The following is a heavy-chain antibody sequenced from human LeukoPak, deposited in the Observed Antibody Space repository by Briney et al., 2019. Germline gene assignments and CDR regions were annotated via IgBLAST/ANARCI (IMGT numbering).Heavy chain of an antibody. Sequence: GGSLRLSCAASGFTFSSYVMHWVRQAPGKGLEWVAVISYDGSNKYYADSVKGRFTISRDNSKNTLYLQMNSLRAEDTAVYYCAKDARYYDILTGYYDYWGQGTLVTVSS. CDR3: AKDARYYDILTGYYDY. D-gene: IGHD3-9*01. V-gene: IGHV3-30*18. CDR2: ISYDGSNK. J-gene: IGHJ4*02. CDR1: GFTFSSYV.